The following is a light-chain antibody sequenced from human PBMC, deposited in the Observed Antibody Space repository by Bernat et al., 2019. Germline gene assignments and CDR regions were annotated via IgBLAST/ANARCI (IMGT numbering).Light chain of an antibody. CDR1: QDISNY. CDR2: DAS. CDR3: QQYNSYPYT. Sequence: DIQMTQSPSSLSASVGDRVTITCQASQDISNYLNWYQQKPGKAPKLLIYDASSLQSGVPSKFSGSGSGTDFTLTISSLQPEDFATYYCQQYNSYPYTFGQGTKLEIK. V-gene: IGKV1-16*02. J-gene: IGKJ2*01.